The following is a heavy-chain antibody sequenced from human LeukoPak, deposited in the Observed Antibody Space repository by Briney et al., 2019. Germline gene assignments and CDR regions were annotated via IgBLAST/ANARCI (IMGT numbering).Heavy chain of an antibody. CDR1: GFTLSSYA. D-gene: IGHD3-10*01. V-gene: IGHV3-21*01. J-gene: IGHJ3*02. CDR2: IDTSGSYI. CDR3: ARGRSITLLRGVAMSDGFDI. Sequence: GGSLRLSCAGSGFTLSSYAMNWVRQAPGKGLEWVSFIDTSGSYIYYGDSMKGRFTISRDNAKNSLYLQMSGLRAEDTAVYYCARGRSITLLRGVAMSDGFDIWGQGAMVTVSS.